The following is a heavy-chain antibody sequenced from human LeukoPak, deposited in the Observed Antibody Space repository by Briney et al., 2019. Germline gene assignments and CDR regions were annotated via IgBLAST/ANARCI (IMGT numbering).Heavy chain of an antibody. CDR3: ARAARVGAMVDY. Sequence: SETLSLTCTVSGGSISSSSYYWGWIRQPPWKGLEWIGSIYYSGSTYYNPSLKSRVTISVDTSKNQFSLKLSSVIAADTAVYYCARAARVGAMVDYSGQGTLVTVSS. CDR2: IYYSGST. J-gene: IGHJ4*02. D-gene: IGHD1-26*01. V-gene: IGHV4-39*01. CDR1: GGSISSSSYY.